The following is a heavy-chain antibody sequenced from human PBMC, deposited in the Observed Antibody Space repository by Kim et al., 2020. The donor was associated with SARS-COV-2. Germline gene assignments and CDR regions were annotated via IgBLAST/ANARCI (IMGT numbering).Heavy chain of an antibody. CDR3: ARGGTNYYGSGSSRGGND. J-gene: IGHJ4*02. CDR1: GYTFTSYY. Sequence: ASVKVSCKASGYTFTSYYMHWVRQAPGQGLEWMGIINPSGGSTSYAQKFQGRVTMTRDTSTSTVYMELSSLRSEDTAVYYCARGGTNYYGSGSSRGGNDWGQGTLVTVSS. V-gene: IGHV1-46*01. D-gene: IGHD3-10*01. CDR2: INPSGGST.